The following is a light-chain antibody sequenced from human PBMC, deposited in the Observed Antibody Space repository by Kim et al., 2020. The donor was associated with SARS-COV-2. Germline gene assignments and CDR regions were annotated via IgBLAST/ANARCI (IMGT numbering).Light chain of an antibody. CDR2: GAS. Sequence: EIVMTQSPATLSVSPGERATLSCRASQSVSSNLAWYQQRPGQAPRLLIHGASTRATGVPARFSGSGSGTEFTLTISSLQSEDFAVYYCQQYSDWPRAFGQGIKLEI. V-gene: IGKV3-15*01. CDR1: QSVSSN. CDR3: QQYSDWPRA. J-gene: IGKJ2*01.